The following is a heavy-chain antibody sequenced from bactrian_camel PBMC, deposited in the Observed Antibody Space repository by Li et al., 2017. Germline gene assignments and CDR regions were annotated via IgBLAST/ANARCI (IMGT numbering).Heavy chain of an antibody. D-gene: IGHD5*01. V-gene: IGHV3S40*01. CDR2: VHPGGGST. CDR1: EITFTSYD. CDR3: AKDLGVAGWAFEY. J-gene: IGHJ4*01. Sequence: DVQLVESGGGSVQSGGSLRLSCAASEITFTSYDMSWVRQAPGKGLEWVSGVHPGGGSTYYADSVKGRLTISRDNAKNTVYLQLNSLKTEDMAMYYCAKDLGVAGWAFEYWGQGTQVTVS.